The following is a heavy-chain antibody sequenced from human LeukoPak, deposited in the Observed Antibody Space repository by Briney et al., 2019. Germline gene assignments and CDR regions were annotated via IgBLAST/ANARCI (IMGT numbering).Heavy chain of an antibody. CDR3: ARETYYDRGNAFHI. J-gene: IGHJ3*02. V-gene: IGHV1-2*02. Sequence: GASVKVSCKASGYSFTDNCMHWVRQAPGQGLEWMGWINPNSGGADYAQKFQGRVTMTRDTSITTAYMELSSLRSDDTAVYYCARETYYDRGNAFHIWGQGTMVTVSS. CDR2: INPNSGGA. D-gene: IGHD3-22*01. CDR1: GYSFTDNC.